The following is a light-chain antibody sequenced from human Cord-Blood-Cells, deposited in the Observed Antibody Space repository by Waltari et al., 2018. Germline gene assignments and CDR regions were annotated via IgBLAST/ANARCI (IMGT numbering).Light chain of an antibody. Sequence: QSALTQPRSVSGSPAQSVTISCTGTSSDAGGFNYVSWYQQHPGKAPKLMIYDVSKRPSGVPDRFSGSKSGNTASLTISGLQAEDEADYYCCSYAGSYTYVFGTGTKVTVL. CDR3: CSYAGSYTYV. CDR1: SSDAGGFNY. V-gene: IGLV2-11*01. CDR2: DVS. J-gene: IGLJ1*01.